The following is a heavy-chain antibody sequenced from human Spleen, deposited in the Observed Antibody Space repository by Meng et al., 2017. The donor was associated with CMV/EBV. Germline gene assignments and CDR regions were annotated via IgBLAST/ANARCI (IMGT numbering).Heavy chain of an antibody. CDR1: GYSFSDYY. CDR2: INPNSGDT. J-gene: IGHJ6*02. Sequence: ASVKVSCKASGYSFSDYYMHWVRQAPGQGPEWMGWINPNSGDTKYAQKFQGRVTMTRDTSINTGYMALSRLRSDDTAVYYCARDKTAAGVECGFYQFFGMDVWGRGTTVTVSS. D-gene: IGHD6-13*01. CDR3: ARDKTAAGVECGFYQFFGMDV. V-gene: IGHV1-2*02.